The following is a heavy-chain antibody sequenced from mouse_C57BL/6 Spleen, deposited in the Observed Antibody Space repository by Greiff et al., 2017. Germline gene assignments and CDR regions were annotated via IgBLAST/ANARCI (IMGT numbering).Heavy chain of an antibody. CDR1: GFNIKDDY. CDR2: IVPENGDT. Sequence: VQLQQSGAELVRPGASVKLSCTASGFNIKDDYMHWVKQRPEQGLEWIGWIVPENGDTEYASKFQGKATITADTSSNTAYLQLSSLTSEDTAVYYCTTSADYSKGMDYWGQGTSVTVSS. V-gene: IGHV14-4*01. D-gene: IGHD2-5*01. CDR3: TTSADYSKGMDY. J-gene: IGHJ4*01.